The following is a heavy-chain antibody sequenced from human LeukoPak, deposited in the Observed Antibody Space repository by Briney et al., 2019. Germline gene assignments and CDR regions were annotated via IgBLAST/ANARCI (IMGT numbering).Heavy chain of an antibody. CDR2: ISTNSANT. D-gene: IGHD6-6*01. Sequence: GSLRLSCAASGFTFSTYGMNWVRQAPGKGLGWVSTISTNSANTYYTDSVKGRFTISRDDSKDTLFMQMNSLRAEDTAVYYCAKGQSTIATRSFDSWGQGTLVSVSS. V-gene: IGHV3-23*01. J-gene: IGHJ4*02. CDR3: AKGQSTIATRSFDS. CDR1: GFTFSTYG.